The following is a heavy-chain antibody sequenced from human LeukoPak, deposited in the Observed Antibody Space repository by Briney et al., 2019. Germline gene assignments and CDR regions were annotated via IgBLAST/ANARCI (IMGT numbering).Heavy chain of an antibody. CDR2: IKTDGSTT. D-gene: IGHD5-18*01. CDR3: ARQYSYGSRAFDY. V-gene: IGHV3-74*01. CDR1: GFTFSSYW. Sequence: GGSLRLSCAVSGFTFSSYWMHWVRQAPGKGLVWVSHIKTDGSTTAYADSVKGRFTISRDNAKNTLYLQMNSLRAEDTAVYYCARQYSYGSRAFDYWGQGTLVTVSS. J-gene: IGHJ4*02.